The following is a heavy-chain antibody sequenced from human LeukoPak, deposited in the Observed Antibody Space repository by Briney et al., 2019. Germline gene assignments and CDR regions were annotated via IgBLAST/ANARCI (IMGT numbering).Heavy chain of an antibody. CDR2: IYYSGST. J-gene: IGHJ6*03. CDR1: GGSISSSSYY. D-gene: IGHD3-22*01. CDR3: ARGSSYYYYYMDV. V-gene: IGHV4-39*07. Sequence: SETLSLTCTVSGGSISSSSYYWGWIRQPPGKGLEWIGSIYYSGSTYYNPSLKSRVTISVDTSKNQFSLKLSSVTAADTAVYYCARGSSYYYYYMDVWGKGTTVTVSS.